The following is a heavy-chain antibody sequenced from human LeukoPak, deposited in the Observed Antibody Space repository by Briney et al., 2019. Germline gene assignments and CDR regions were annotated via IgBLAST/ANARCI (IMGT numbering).Heavy chain of an antibody. CDR3: ARERTVTTDFDY. V-gene: IGHV4-38-2*02. CDR1: GYSISSGYY. CDR2: IYHSGSS. Sequence: SETLSLTCAVSGYSISSGYYWGWIRQPPGKGLEWIGSIYHSGSSYYNPSLKSRISISLDTSKNQFSLRLSSVTAADTAVYYRARERTVTTDFDYWGQGTLVTISS. D-gene: IGHD4-17*01. J-gene: IGHJ4*02.